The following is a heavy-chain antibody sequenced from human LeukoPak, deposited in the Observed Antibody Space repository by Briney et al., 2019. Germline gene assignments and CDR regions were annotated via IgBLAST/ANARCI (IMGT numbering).Heavy chain of an antibody. CDR1: GGSISSGDYY. D-gene: IGHD3-9*01. Sequence: SETLSLTCTVSGGSISSGDYYWSWIRQPPGKGLEWIGYIYYSGSTYYNPSLKSRVTISVDTSKNQFSLKLSSVTAADTAVYYCASQGLGFDWLLGSFDYWGQGTLVTVSS. J-gene: IGHJ4*02. CDR2: IYYSGST. V-gene: IGHV4-30-4*01. CDR3: ASQGLGFDWLLGSFDY.